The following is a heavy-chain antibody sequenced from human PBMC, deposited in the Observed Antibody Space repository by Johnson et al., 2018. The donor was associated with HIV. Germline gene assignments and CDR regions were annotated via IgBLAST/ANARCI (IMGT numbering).Heavy chain of an antibody. Sequence: VQLVESGGGLVKPGGSLRLSCAASGFSFGDYYWMHWVRQAPGKGLVWVSRINSDGSSTNYADSVKGRFTISRDNAKNTLYLQMNSLRAEDTAVFYCARDAKVGYGDAFDIWGHGTMVTVSS. CDR2: INSDGSST. V-gene: IGHV3-74*01. CDR1: GFSFGDYYW. CDR3: ARDAKVGYGDAFDI. D-gene: IGHD5-12*01. J-gene: IGHJ3*02.